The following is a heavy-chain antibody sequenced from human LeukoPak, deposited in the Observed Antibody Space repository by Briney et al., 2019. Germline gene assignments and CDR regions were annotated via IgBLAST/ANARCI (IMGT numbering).Heavy chain of an antibody. CDR2: INPSGGST. D-gene: IGHD3-3*01. CDR1: GYTFTSYY. V-gene: IGHV1-46*01. Sequence: GASVKVSCKASGYTFTSYYIHWVRQAPGQGLEGMGIINPSGGSTNYAQKFQGRVTMTRDTSTSTVYMELSSLRSDDTAVYYCARGPSDFWSGYQGKYYYYYMDVWGKGTTVTVSS. CDR3: ARGPSDFWSGYQGKYYYYYMDV. J-gene: IGHJ6*03.